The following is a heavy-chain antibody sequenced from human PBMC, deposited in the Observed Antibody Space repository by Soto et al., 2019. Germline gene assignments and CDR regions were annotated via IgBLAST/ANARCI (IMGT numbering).Heavy chain of an antibody. Sequence: SETLSLTCTVSGGSISSSSYYWGWIRQPPGKGLEWIGSMYYRGGTYYNPSLKSRITISVDTSQNQFSLKLSSVTPADTAGYYRARHKPVYDYICGSYHFGYLGQGTLVTGSP. CDR1: GGSISSSSYY. D-gene: IGHD3-16*02. J-gene: IGHJ4*02. CDR2: MYYRGGT. CDR3: ARHKPVYDYICGSYHFGY. V-gene: IGHV4-39*01.